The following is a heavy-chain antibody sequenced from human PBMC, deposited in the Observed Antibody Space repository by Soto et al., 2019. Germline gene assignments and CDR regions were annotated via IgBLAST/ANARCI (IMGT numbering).Heavy chain of an antibody. Sequence: GGSLRLSCTASGITFSSRAMSWVRQAPGKGLEWVSAISGSGTSTYYADSVKGRFTISRDNSKSTLYLQMNTLRAEDTAVYSCAQGPTTFSGSHNYYYGMDVWGPGTTVTVSS. V-gene: IGHV3-23*01. CDR3: AQGPTTFSGSHNYYYGMDV. J-gene: IGHJ6*02. CDR1: GITFSSRA. CDR2: ISGSGTST. D-gene: IGHD1-26*01.